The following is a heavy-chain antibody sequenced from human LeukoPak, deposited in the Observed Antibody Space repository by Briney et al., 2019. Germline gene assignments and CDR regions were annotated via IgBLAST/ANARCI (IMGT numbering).Heavy chain of an antibody. CDR2: IHSSGYT. Sequence: SETLSLTCTVSGGSINSYYWAWIRQPPGKGLGGIAYIHSSGYTNYSPSLKSRVTLSVDTSKNQFSLKVNSVTAADTAVYYCAQRQGPNSGSYDYFDPWGQGTLVTVSS. V-gene: IGHV4-4*09. CDR3: AQRQGPNSGSYDYFDP. D-gene: IGHD1-26*01. CDR1: GGSINSYY. J-gene: IGHJ5*02.